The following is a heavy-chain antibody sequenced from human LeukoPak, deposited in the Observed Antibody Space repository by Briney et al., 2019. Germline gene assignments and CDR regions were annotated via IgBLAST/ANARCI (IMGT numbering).Heavy chain of an antibody. Sequence: SETLSLTCTVSGGSASSGSYYWSWIRQPPGKGLEWIGYIYYSGSTNYNPSLKSRVTISVDTSKNQFSLKLSSVTAADTAVYYCASLYDYVWGSYRENAFDIWGQGTMVTVSS. D-gene: IGHD3-16*02. V-gene: IGHV4-61*01. CDR2: IYYSGST. J-gene: IGHJ3*02. CDR3: ASLYDYVWGSYRENAFDI. CDR1: GGSASSGSYY.